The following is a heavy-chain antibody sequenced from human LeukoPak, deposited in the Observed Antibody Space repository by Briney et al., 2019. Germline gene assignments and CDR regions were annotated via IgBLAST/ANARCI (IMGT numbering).Heavy chain of an antibody. Sequence: GGSLRLSCAASGFTFSSYSMNWVRQAPGKGLEWVSSISSSSSYIYYADSVKGRFTISRDNAKNSLYLQMNSLRAEDTAVYYCARDPYGSGSYSFAYYYYYYGMDVWGKGTTVTVPS. D-gene: IGHD3-10*01. CDR3: ARDPYGSGSYSFAYYYYYYGMDV. V-gene: IGHV3-21*01. CDR1: GFTFSSYS. J-gene: IGHJ6*04. CDR2: ISSSSSYI.